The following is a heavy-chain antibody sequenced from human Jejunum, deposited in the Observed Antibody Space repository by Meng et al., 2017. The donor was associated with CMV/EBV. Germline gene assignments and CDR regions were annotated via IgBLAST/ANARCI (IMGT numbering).Heavy chain of an antibody. D-gene: IGHD2-21*02. CDR1: VFTFRTYP. CDR2: ISSSSTYI. Sequence: LSCSASVFTFRTYPMHWVRQSPGKGLEWVSSISSSSTYIYYADSAKGRFTISRDNAKNSLYLQMNSLRADDTAVYYCARDYRRGDGSGWGQGTLVTVSS. J-gene: IGHJ4*02. V-gene: IGHV3-21*01. CDR3: ARDYRRGDGSG.